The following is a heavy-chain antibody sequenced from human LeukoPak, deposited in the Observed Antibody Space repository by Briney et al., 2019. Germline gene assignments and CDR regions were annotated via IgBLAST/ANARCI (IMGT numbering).Heavy chain of an antibody. Sequence: GGSLRLSCAASGFTFSSYAMSWVRQAPGKGLEWVSAISGSGGSTYYADSVKGRLTISRDNSKNTLYLQMNSLRAEDTAVYYCAKGSGSYWHFFDYWGQGTLVTVSS. CDR3: AKGSGSYWHFFDY. CDR1: GFTFSSYA. J-gene: IGHJ4*02. V-gene: IGHV3-23*01. D-gene: IGHD1-26*01. CDR2: ISGSGGST.